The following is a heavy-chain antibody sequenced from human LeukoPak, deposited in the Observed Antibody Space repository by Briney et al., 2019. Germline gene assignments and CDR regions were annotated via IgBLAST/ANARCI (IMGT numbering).Heavy chain of an antibody. CDR2: ISSSSSTI. V-gene: IGHV3-48*01. Sequence: GGSLRLSCAAYGFTFSSHSMNWVRQAPGKGLEWVSYISSSSSTIYYADSVKGRFTISRDNAKNSLYLQMNSLRAEDTAVYYCARGAYYYEDWGQGTLVTVSS. J-gene: IGHJ4*02. CDR3: ARGAYYYED. D-gene: IGHD3-22*01. CDR1: GFTFSSHS.